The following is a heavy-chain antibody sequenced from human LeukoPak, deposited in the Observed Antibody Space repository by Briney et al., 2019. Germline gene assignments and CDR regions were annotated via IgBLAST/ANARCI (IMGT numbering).Heavy chain of an antibody. Sequence: SETLSLTCTVSGGSLSSYYWSWIRQPAGEGLELIGRIYTNGTTNYNPSLKSRVTISVDTSKNQFSLKLSSVTAADTAVYYCAREGIIDAFDIWGQGTVVTVSS. CDR2: IYTNGTT. CDR1: GGSLSSYY. J-gene: IGHJ3*02. CDR3: AREGIIDAFDI. V-gene: IGHV4-4*07.